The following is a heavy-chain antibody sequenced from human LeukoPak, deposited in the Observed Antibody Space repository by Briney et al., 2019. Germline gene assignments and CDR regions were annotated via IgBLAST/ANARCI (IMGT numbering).Heavy chain of an antibody. CDR1: GFTFSSYW. CDR2: IKQDGSEK. J-gene: IGHJ4*02. Sequence: GGSLRLSCAASGFTFSSYWMSWVRQAPGKGLEWVANIKQDGSEKYYVDSVKGRFTIPRDNAKNSLYLQMNSLRAEDTAVYYCARVLGGIYFDYWGQGTLVTVSS. D-gene: IGHD3-16*01. V-gene: IGHV3-7*01. CDR3: ARVLGGIYFDY.